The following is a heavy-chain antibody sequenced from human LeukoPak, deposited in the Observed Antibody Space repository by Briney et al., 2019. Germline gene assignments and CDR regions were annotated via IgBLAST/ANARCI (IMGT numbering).Heavy chain of an antibody. CDR3: ARGDSYDSSGYYYYAFDI. D-gene: IGHD3-22*01. CDR2: IIPILGIA. CDR1: GGTFSSYA. V-gene: IGHV1-69*04. J-gene: IGHJ3*02. Sequence: GASVKVSCKASGGTFSSYAISWVRQAPGQGLEWMGRIIPILGIANYAQKFQGRVTITADKSTSTAYMELSSLRSEDTAVYYCARGDSYDSSGYYYYAFDIWGQGTMVTVSS.